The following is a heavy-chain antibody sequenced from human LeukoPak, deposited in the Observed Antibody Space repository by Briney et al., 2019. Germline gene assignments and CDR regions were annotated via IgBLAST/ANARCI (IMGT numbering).Heavy chain of an antibody. V-gene: IGHV3-30*02. CDR2: IRYDGSNK. Sequence: GGSLRLSCAASGFTFSSYSMNWVRQAPGKGLEWVAFIRYDGSNKYYADSVKGRFTISRDNSKNTLYLQMNSLRAEDTAVYYCAKSIKPGYSYGPKGAFDYWGQGTLVTVSS. CDR1: GFTFSSYS. CDR3: AKSIKPGYSYGPKGAFDY. D-gene: IGHD5-18*01. J-gene: IGHJ4*02.